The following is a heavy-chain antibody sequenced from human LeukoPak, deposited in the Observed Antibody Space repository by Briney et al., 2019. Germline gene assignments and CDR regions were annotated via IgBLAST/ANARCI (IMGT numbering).Heavy chain of an antibody. CDR1: GCTFSSYD. CDR3: ARDEEGYGYHH. Sequence: PGGSLRLSWAASGCTFSSYDLNWVRQAPGKGLEWVSSISTSSSYIDYADSVQGRFTISRDNAENSLYLQMNSLRAEDTAVYYCARDEEGYGYHHWGQGTLVTVSS. J-gene: IGHJ4*02. V-gene: IGHV3-21*06. D-gene: IGHD5-18*01. CDR2: ISTSSSYI.